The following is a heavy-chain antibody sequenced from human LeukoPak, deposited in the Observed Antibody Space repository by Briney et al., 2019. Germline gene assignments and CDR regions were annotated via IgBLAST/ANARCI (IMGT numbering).Heavy chain of an antibody. V-gene: IGHV4-4*07. CDR2: IYTSGST. D-gene: IGHD2-2*01. Sequence: TSETLSLTCTVSGGSISSYYWSWIRQPAGKGLEWIGRIYTSGSTNYNPSLKSRVTMSVDTSKNQFSLKLSSVTAADTAVYYCARYCSSTSCYYWTAFDIWGQGTMVTVSS. CDR3: ARYCSSTSCYYWTAFDI. CDR1: GGSISSYY. J-gene: IGHJ3*02.